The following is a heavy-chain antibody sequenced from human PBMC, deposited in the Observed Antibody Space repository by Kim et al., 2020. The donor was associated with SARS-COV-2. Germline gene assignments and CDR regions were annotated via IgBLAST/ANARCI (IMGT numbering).Heavy chain of an antibody. J-gene: IGHJ2*01. D-gene: IGHD3-22*01. V-gene: IGHV3-74*01. CDR1: GFTFSSYW. CDR3: ARSVDTAVDSSGYYSKYWYFDL. CDR2: INSDGSST. Sequence: GGSLRLSCAASGFTFSSYWMHWVRQAPGKGLVWVSRINSDGSSTSYADSVKGRFTISRDNAKNTLYLQMNSLRAEDTAVYYCARSVDTAVDSSGYYSKYWYFDLWGRGTLVTVSS.